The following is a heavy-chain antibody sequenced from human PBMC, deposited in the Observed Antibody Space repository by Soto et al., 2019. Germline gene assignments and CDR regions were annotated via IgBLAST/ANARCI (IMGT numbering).Heavy chain of an antibody. CDR1: GGSISSYY. D-gene: IGHD3-10*01. V-gene: IGHV4-59*01. Sequence: SETLSLTCTVSGGSISSYYWSWIRRPPGKGLEWIGYIYNSGSTHSNPSLQSRVTISVDTSKNQFSLKLSSVAAADTGIYYCARARITMVREVIKYNMDVWGQGTTVTVSS. CDR2: IYNSGST. J-gene: IGHJ6*02. CDR3: ARARITMVREVIKYNMDV.